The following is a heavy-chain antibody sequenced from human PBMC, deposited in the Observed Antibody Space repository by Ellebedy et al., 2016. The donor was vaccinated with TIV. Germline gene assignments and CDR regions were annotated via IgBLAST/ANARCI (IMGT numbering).Heavy chain of an antibody. V-gene: IGHV4-59*13. CDR2: IYYSGST. CDR1: GGSISSYY. D-gene: IGHD3-16*01. J-gene: IGHJ6*03. CDR3: ARENEGGGVEPTATEYFYYYYMDV. Sequence: SETLSLTXTVSGGSISSYYWSWIRQPPGKGLEWIGYIYYSGSTNYNPSLKSRVTISLDSSKIQFSLKLSSVTAADTAVYYCARENEGGGVEPTATEYFYYYYMDVWGKGTTVTVSS.